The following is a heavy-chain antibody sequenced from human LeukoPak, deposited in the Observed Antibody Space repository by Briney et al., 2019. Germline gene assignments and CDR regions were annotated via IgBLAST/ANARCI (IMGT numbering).Heavy chain of an antibody. CDR1: GYTFTIYY. CDR3: ARVGRKYYYDSSAFDI. V-gene: IGHV1-46*01. D-gene: IGHD3-22*01. Sequence: AAVTVSFTASGYTFTIYYMHWVRQAPGQGLEWMGIINPSGGSTSYAQKFQGRVTITRDTSTSTVYMELSSLRSEDTAVYYCARVGRKYYYDSSAFDIWGQGTMVTVSS. CDR2: INPSGGST. J-gene: IGHJ3*02.